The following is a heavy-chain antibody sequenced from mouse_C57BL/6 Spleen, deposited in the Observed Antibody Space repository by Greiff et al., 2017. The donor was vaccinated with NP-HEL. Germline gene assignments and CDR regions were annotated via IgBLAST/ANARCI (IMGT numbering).Heavy chain of an antibody. Sequence: QVHVKQSGPELVKPGASVKISCKASGYAFSSSWMNWVKQRPGKGLEWIGRIYPGDGDTNYNGQFKGKATLTADKSSSTAYMQLSSLTSEDSAVYFCARDDGYPYYAMDYWGQGTSVTVSS. CDR3: ARDDGYPYYAMDY. D-gene: IGHD2-3*01. CDR2: IYPGDGDT. J-gene: IGHJ4*01. V-gene: IGHV1-82*01. CDR1: GYAFSSSW.